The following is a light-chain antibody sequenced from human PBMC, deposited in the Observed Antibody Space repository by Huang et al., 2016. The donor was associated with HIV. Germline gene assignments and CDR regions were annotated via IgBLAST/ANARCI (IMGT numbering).Light chain of an antibody. CDR2: AAY. CDR1: QDISTS. V-gene: IGKV1-39*01. Sequence: DIRLTQSPSSLSASVGDRVTITCRATQDISTSLNWFQQKPGQAPKLLIFAAYTLQSGVTSRFIGSGSGSDFTLTITSLQPEDFATYSCQQSYTTPRVTFGPGTKVDV. J-gene: IGKJ3*01. CDR3: QQSYTTPRVT.